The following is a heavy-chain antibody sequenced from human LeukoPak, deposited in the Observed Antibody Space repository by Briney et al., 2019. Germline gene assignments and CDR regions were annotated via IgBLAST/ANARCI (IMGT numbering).Heavy chain of an antibody. D-gene: IGHD5-18*01. Sequence: PLASVKVSCKASGYTFTSYYMHWVRQAPGQGLEWMGIINPSGGSTSYAQKFQGRVTITADESTSTAYMELSSLRSEDTAVYYCATRGRYSYGYVGYYYYYMDVWGKGTTVTISS. CDR2: INPSGGST. CDR1: GYTFTSYY. J-gene: IGHJ6*03. CDR3: ATRGRYSYGYVGYYYYYMDV. V-gene: IGHV1-46*01.